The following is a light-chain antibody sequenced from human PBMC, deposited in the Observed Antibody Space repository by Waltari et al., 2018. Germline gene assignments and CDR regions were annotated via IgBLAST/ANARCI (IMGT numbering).Light chain of an antibody. V-gene: IGLV1-36*01. J-gene: IGLJ3*02. CDR3: AAWDDSLNGWV. Sequence: QSVLTQPPSVSEAPRQRVTISCSGSSSNIGNNTVNWYQQLPGKAPKLLIYYDVLLPSGVSDRFSGAKSGTSASLAISGLQSEDEADYYGAAWDDSLNGWVFGGGTRLTVL. CDR1: SSNIGNNT. CDR2: YDV.